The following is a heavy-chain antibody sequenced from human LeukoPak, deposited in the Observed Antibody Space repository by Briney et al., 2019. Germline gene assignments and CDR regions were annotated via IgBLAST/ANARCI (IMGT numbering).Heavy chain of an antibody. J-gene: IGHJ4*02. Sequence: PGGSLRLSCAASGFTVRSNYMSWVRQAPGKGQEWVSVLYRGGTANYADSVQGRFIISRDNSKNTLYLQMNSLRAEDTAVYYCARDHDDGDYFFDYWGQGTLVTVSS. CDR2: LYRGGTA. CDR1: GFTVRSNY. D-gene: IGHD4-17*01. V-gene: IGHV3-66*01. CDR3: ARDHDDGDYFFDY.